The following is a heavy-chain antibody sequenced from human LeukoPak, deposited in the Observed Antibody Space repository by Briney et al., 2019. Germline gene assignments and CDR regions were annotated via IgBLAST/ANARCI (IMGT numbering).Heavy chain of an antibody. V-gene: IGHV1-18*01. D-gene: IGHD3-22*01. J-gene: IGHJ3*02. CDR2: FGTYNGNT. CDR1: GYSFISYG. CDR3: ARPYDSSGYPDAFDI. Sequence: ASVKVSCKASGYSFISYGLNWVRQAPGQGLEWMGWFGTYNGNTKYAQKVQGRVTMTIDTSTSTAYMELRSLRSDDTAVYYCARPYDSSGYPDAFDIWGQGTMVTVSS.